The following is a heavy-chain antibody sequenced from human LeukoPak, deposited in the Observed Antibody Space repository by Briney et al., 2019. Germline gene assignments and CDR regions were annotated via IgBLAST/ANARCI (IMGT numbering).Heavy chain of an antibody. CDR3: AKPQLKWYFDY. CDR2: ISYDGRNK. D-gene: IGHD2-2*01. CDR1: GFTFSNYG. V-gene: IGHV3-30*18. J-gene: IGHJ4*02. Sequence: GGSLRLSCVASGFTFSNYGMRWVRQAPGKGLEWVEVISYDGRNKYYADSVKGRFTISRDNSKNTLYLQMNTLRAEDTAVYYCAKPQLKWYFDYCGEGTPVTVSS.